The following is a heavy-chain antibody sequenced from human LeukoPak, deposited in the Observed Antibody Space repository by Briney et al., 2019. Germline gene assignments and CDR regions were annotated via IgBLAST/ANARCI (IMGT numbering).Heavy chain of an antibody. CDR3: ARDKGISVAGTGGFDY. J-gene: IGHJ4*02. CDR2: ISYDGSNK. Sequence: PGRSLRLSCAASGFTFSSYAMHWVRQAPGKGLEWVAVISYDGSNKYYADSVKGRFTISRDNSKNTLYLQMNSLRAEDTAVYYCARDKGISVAGTGGFDYWGQGPLVTVSS. CDR1: GFTFSSYA. D-gene: IGHD6-19*01. V-gene: IGHV3-30-3*01.